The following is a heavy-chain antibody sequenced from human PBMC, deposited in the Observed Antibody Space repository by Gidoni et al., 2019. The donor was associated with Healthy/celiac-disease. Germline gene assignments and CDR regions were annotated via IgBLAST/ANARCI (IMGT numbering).Heavy chain of an antibody. J-gene: IGHJ4*02. CDR1: GGTFSSYT. V-gene: IGHV1-69*02. CDR2: IIPILGIA. CDR3: ARASIEGQYYFDY. Sequence: QVQLVQSGSEVTTPGSSVKVSCKASGGTFSSYTISWVRQAPGQGLEWMGRIIPILGIANYAQKFQGRVTITADKSTSTAYMELSSLRSEDTAVYYCARASIEGQYYFDYWGQGTLVTVSS.